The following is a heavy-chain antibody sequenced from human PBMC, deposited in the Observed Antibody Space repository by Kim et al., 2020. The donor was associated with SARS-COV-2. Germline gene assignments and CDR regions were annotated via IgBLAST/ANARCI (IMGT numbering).Heavy chain of an antibody. J-gene: IGHJ5*02. CDR3: ARGVSFYSGLAWFDP. Sequence: QKFQGRVTMTRDTSARTAYRELSSLRSEDTAVYYCARGVSFYSGLAWFDPWGQGTLVTVSS. D-gene: IGHD1-26*01. V-gene: IGHV1-3*01.